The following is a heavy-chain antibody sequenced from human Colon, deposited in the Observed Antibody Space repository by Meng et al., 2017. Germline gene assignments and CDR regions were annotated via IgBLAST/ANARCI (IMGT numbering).Heavy chain of an antibody. CDR2: INHSGST. J-gene: IGHJ5*02. Sequence: VQLQQWGAGLVKPSETLSLTCAVYGGSFSGYYWSWIRQPPGKGLEWIGEINHSGSTNYNPSLKSRVTISVDTSKNQFSLKLSSVTAADTAVYYCARERLSSGWYGGRWFDPWGQGTLVTVSS. D-gene: IGHD6-19*01. CDR3: ARERLSSGWYGGRWFDP. CDR1: GGSFSGYY. V-gene: IGHV4-34*01.